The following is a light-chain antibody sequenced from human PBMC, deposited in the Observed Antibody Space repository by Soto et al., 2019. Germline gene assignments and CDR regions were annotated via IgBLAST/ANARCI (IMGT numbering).Light chain of an antibody. CDR3: QQRYNTPLT. V-gene: IGKV1-39*01. CDR2: GAS. CDR1: QSMSTY. J-gene: IGKJ4*01. Sequence: DIQMTQSPSSLSASVGDRVTITCRASQSMSTYLNWFQQKPGKAPKVQIYGASSLQSGVPSRFSGSGSVTDFTLTISSLQPEDVATYYCQQRYNTPLTFGGGTKVEIK.